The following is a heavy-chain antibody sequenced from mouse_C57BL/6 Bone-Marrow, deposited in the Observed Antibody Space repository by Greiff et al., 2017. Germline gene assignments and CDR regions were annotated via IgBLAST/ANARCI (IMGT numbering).Heavy chain of an antibody. Sequence: VKLMESVPCLFAPSPPLPTPCTVPVSPFTSSGVLWVRQPPGKGLEWLVVIWSDGSTTYNSALKSRLSISKDNSKSQVFLKMNSLQTDDTARYYCARQRRAMDYWGQGASLTAST. CDR3: ARQRRAMDY. CDR1: VSPFTSSG. J-gene: IGHJ4*01. V-gene: IGHV2-6-1*01. CDR2: IWSDGST.